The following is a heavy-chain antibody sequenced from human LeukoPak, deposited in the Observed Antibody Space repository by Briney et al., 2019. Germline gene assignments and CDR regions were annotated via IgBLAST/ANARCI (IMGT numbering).Heavy chain of an antibody. CDR3: ARFSGSYYIGADY. D-gene: IGHD3-10*01. CDR2: IYTSGST. J-gene: IGHJ4*02. Sequence: SQTLSLTCTVSGGSISSGSYYWSWIRQPAGKGLEWIGRIYTSGSTNYNPSLKSRVTISVDTSKNQFSLKLSSVTAADTAVYYCARFSGSYYIGADYWGQGTLVTVSS. CDR1: GGSISSGSYY. V-gene: IGHV4-61*02.